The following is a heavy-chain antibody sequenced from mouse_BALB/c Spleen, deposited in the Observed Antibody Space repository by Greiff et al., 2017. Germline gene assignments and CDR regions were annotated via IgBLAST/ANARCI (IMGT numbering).Heavy chain of an antibody. CDR2: IWSGGST. CDR3: ASIYYGYDYYAMDY. Sequence: VKLVESGPGLVQPSQSLSITCTVSGFSLTSYGVHWVRQSPGKGLEWLGVIWSGGSTDYNAAFISRLSISKDNSKSQVFFKMNSLQANDTAIYYCASIYYGYDYYAMDYWGQGTSVTVSS. J-gene: IGHJ4*01. V-gene: IGHV2-2*02. CDR1: GFSLTSYG. D-gene: IGHD2-2*01.